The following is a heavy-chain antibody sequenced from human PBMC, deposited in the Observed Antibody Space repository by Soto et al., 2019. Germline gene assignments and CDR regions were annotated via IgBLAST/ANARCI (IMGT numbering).Heavy chain of an antibody. CDR3: ARTLWFGELT. CDR1: GFSLSTSGVG. D-gene: IGHD3-10*01. Sequence: QITLKESGPPLVKPTQTLTLTCTFSGFSLSTSGVGVNWIRQPPGKALEWLAVIYWDDDKRYSPSLKSRLTITKDNSKNQVVLTMTNMDPVDTATYYCARTLWFGELTWGQGTLVTVSS. CDR2: IYWDDDK. J-gene: IGHJ5*02. V-gene: IGHV2-5*02.